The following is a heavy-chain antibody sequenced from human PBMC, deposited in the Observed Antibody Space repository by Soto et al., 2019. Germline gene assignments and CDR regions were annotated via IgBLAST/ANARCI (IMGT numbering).Heavy chain of an antibody. CDR2: IIPMIETP. CDR3: ARGESSWFWDV. CDR1: GGTFSSFA. Sequence: QVQLVQSGAEVKKPGSSVKVSCKASGGTFSSFAISWVRQVPGQGLEWMGGIIPMIETPNHAQKFQGRLTITADESTNIAYMDLSSLRSEDTAVYFCARGESSWFWDVWGQGTTVIVS. V-gene: IGHV1-69*01. J-gene: IGHJ6*02. D-gene: IGHD6-19*01.